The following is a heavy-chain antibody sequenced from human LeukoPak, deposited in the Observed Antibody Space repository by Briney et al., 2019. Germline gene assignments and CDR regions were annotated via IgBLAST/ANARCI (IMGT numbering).Heavy chain of an antibody. V-gene: IGHV1-8*01. Sequence: ASVKLSCKASGYTFTSYDINWVRHATGPGLEWMGWMNPNSGNTGYAQKFQGRVTMTRNNSISTAYMELSSLRSEDTAVYYCASLTYYYDSSGYYYDGAFDIWGQGTMVTVSS. CDR1: GYTFTSYD. D-gene: IGHD3-22*01. CDR2: MNPNSGNT. J-gene: IGHJ3*02. CDR3: ASLTYYYDSSGYYYDGAFDI.